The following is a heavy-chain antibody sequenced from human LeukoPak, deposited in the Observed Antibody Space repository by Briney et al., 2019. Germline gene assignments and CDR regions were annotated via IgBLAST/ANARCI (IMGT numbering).Heavy chain of an antibody. CDR3: AKGSYYDSSGSFYFDY. J-gene: IGHJ4*02. Sequence: GGSLRLSCAASGFTFSSYAMSWVRQAPGKGLEWVSGISGSGNNTYYADSVKGRFTISRDNSKNTLYVQVNSLGTEDTAAYYCAKGSYYDSSGSFYFDYWGQGTLVTVSS. D-gene: IGHD3-22*01. V-gene: IGHV3-23*01. CDR2: ISGSGNNT. CDR1: GFTFSSYA.